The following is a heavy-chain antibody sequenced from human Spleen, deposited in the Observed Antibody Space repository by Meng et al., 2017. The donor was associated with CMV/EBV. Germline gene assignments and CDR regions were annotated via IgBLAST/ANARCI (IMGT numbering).Heavy chain of an antibody. CDR1: FPFSNYW. D-gene: IGHD3-22*01. V-gene: IGHV3-74*01. CDR2: ISSEGTTT. CDR3: ARDYYDSSGYRNWFDP. Sequence: FPFSNYWVHWVRQAPGKGLVWVSRISSEGTTTTYADSVKGRFTISRDNAKNTLYLQMNSLRAEDTAVYYCARDYYDSSGYRNWFDPWGQGTLVTVSS. J-gene: IGHJ5*02.